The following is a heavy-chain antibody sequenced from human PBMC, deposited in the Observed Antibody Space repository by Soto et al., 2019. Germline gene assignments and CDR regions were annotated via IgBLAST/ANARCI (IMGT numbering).Heavy chain of an antibody. Sequence: GGSLRLSCAASGFTFTSYDMHWVRQAPGKGLEWMALILHDGSAEYYADSVKGRFTISRDNSKNTLYLQMNSLRAEDTAVYYCARSRDGYSFYFYYGMDGWGQGTTVTVSS. CDR3: ARSRDGYSFYFYYGMDG. CDR2: ILHDGSAE. J-gene: IGHJ6*02. CDR1: GFTFTSYD. D-gene: IGHD4-4*01. V-gene: IGHV3-30*03.